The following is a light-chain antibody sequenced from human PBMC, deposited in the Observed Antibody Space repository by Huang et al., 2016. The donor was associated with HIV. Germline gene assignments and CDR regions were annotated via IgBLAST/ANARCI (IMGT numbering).Light chain of an antibody. J-gene: IGKJ2*01. V-gene: IGKV3-11*01. CDR1: QSVRSQ. CDR2: DAS. Sequence: EIVLTQSPATLSLSPGERATLSCRASQSVRSQLAWYQQKPGQAPRLLIYDASNRATGIPARFSGSGSGTDFTLTIRSLESEDFAVYYCQRRSNWPPQYAFGQGTKVEIK. CDR3: QRRSNWPPQYA.